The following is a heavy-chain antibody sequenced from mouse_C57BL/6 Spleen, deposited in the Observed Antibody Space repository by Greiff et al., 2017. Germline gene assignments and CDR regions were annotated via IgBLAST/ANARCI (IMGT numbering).Heavy chain of an antibody. Sequence: VQLKESGAELVRPGASVKLSCTASGFNIKDDYMHWVKQRPEQGLEWIGWIDPENGDTEYASKFQGKATITSDTSSNTAYLQLSSLTSEDTAVYYCTGHYGSSLAWFAYWGQGTLVTVSA. D-gene: IGHD1-1*01. V-gene: IGHV14-4*01. CDR1: GFNIKDDY. CDR2: IDPENGDT. J-gene: IGHJ3*01. CDR3: TGHYGSSLAWFAY.